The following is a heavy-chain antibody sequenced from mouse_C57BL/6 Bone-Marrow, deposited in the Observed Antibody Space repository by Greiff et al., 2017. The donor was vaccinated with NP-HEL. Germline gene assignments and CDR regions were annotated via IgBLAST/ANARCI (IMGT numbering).Heavy chain of an antibody. CDR2: ISSGGSYT. J-gene: IGHJ2*01. CDR3: ARQTSDY. CDR1: GFTFSSYG. V-gene: IGHV5-6*01. Sequence: EVKLQESGGDLVKPGGSLKLSCAASGFTFSSYGMSWVRQTPDKRLEWVATISSGGSYTYYPDSVKGRFTISRDNAKNTLYLQMSSLKSEDTAMYYCARQTSDYWGQGTTLTVSS.